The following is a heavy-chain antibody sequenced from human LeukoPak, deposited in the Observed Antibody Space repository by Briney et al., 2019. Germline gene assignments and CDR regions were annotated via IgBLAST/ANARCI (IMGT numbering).Heavy chain of an antibody. V-gene: IGHV3-48*03. J-gene: IGHJ4*02. CDR1: GFTFSSYE. D-gene: IGHD3-10*01. Sequence: GGSLRLSCAASGFTFSSYEMNWARQAPGKGLEGVSYISSSGSTIYYADSVKGRFTISRDNAKNSLYLQMNSLRAEDTAVYYCAREGVIRGIPFDYWGQGTLVTVSS. CDR2: ISSSGSTI. CDR3: AREGVIRGIPFDY.